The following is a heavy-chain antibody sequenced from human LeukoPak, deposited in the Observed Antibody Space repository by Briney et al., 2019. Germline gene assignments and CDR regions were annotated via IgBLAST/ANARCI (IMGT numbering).Heavy chain of an antibody. D-gene: IGHD3-10*01. Sequence: GRSLRLSCAASGFTFSSYGMHWVRQAPGKGLEWVAVISYDGSNKYYADSVKGRFTISRDNSKNTLYLQMNSLRAEDTAVYYCAKDGMVRGVWGYYYYGMDVWGQGTTVTVSS. CDR1: GFTFSSYG. V-gene: IGHV3-30*18. J-gene: IGHJ6*02. CDR3: AKDGMVRGVWGYYYYGMDV. CDR2: ISYDGSNK.